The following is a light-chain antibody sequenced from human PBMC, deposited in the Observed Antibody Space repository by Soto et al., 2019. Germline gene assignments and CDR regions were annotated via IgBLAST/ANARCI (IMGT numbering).Light chain of an antibody. CDR3: QQTYSPPFT. Sequence: DIHRTQSPSSLSASVGDRVTIPCRASQRITNSLNWYQQKPGRAPNLLIYAASSLQRGAPSRFSGSGSGTDFTLTISSLQPDDFATYYCQQTYSPPFTFGPGTKVDIK. V-gene: IGKV1-39*01. J-gene: IGKJ3*01. CDR1: QRITNS. CDR2: AAS.